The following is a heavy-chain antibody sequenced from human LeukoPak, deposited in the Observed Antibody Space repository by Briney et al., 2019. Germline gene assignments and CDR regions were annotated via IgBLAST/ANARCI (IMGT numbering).Heavy chain of an antibody. V-gene: IGHV3-7*01. D-gene: IGHD5-18*01. CDR3: ARDVGYFRFDY. Sequence: PGGSLRLSCAASGFTFSSYSMNWVRQAPGKGLEWVANIKEDGSDKYYVDSVKGRFTISRDNAKNSLYLQMNNLRAEDTAVYYCARDVGYFRFDYWGQGTLVTVSS. CDR1: GFTFSSYS. CDR2: IKEDGSDK. J-gene: IGHJ4*02.